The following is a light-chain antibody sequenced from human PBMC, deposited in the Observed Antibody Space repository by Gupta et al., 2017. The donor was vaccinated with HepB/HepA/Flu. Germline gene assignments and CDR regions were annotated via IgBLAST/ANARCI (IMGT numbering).Light chain of an antibody. CDR3: QVWDGSSDHYV. J-gene: IGLJ1*01. V-gene: IGLV3-21*04. Sequence: SYVLTQPPSVSLAPGKTAKIPCGGDNIGSKGVHWYQQRPGRAPLLVIYYDSVRPSGIPGRFSGSNSGNTATLTIRSVEAGDEADYSCQVWDGSSDHYVFGSGTKVTVL. CDR1: NIGSKG. CDR2: YDS.